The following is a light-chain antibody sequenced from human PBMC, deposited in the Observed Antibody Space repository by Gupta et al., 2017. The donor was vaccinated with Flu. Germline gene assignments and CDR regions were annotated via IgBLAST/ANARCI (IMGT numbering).Light chain of an antibody. J-gene: IGLJ1*01. CDR2: DVS. Sequence: QSALTQPASVSGSPGQSITISCTGTSSDVGGYDYVYRYQQRSGKAPKLIIYDVSHRPSGVSNRFSGSKSGNTASLTISGLQAEDETDYYCSSDTDTSTVYVFGSGTKFTVL. CDR1: SSDVGGYDY. CDR3: SSDTDTSTVYV. V-gene: IGLV2-14*01.